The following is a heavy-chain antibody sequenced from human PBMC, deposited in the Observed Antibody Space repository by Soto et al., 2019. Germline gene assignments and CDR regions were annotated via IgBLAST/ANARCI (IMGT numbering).Heavy chain of an antibody. D-gene: IGHD4-17*01. Sequence: QVQLQESGPGVMKPSGTLSLTCTVSGDSISSIKWWSWVRQPPGERLEWIGEVFHSGTANYNPSLKSRLTFSADTSKNHSALKLTSVTAADTAVYYCASASGDYLVLGGYYLDSWGQGTLVTVSS. J-gene: IGHJ4*02. V-gene: IGHV4-4*02. CDR2: VFHSGTA. CDR3: ASASGDYLVLGGYYLDS. CDR1: GDSISSIKW.